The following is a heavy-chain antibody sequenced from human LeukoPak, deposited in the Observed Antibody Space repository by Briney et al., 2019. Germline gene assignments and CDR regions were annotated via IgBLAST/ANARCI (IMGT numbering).Heavy chain of an antibody. CDR2: INHSGST. CDR1: GGSFSGYY. V-gene: IGHV4-34*01. D-gene: IGHD3-9*01. J-gene: IGHJ5*02. Sequence: SETLSLTCAVYGGSFSGYYWSWIRQPPGKGLEWIGEINHSGSTNYNPSLKSRVTISVDTSKNQFSLKLSSVTVADTAVYYCARGGRGYDILTGYYKGRPRNWFDPWGQGTLVTVSS. CDR3: ARGGRGYDILTGYYKGRPRNWFDP.